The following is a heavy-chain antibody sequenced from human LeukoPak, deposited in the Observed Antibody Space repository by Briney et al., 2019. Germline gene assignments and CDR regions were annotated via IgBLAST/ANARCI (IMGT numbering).Heavy chain of an antibody. CDR2: IDPPSGAP. CDR3: ARSGFSTGFYLDF. V-gene: IGHV1-2*02. Sequence: GASVKVSCKASGYTFTGKFIHWLRKAPGQGLEWMGWIDPPSGAPHYAQKFQDTITLTRDTSIATAYMEVHRLQTDDTAVYYCARSGFSTGFYLDFWGQGTPISVSS. D-gene: IGHD6-19*01. CDR1: GYTFTGKF. J-gene: IGHJ4*02.